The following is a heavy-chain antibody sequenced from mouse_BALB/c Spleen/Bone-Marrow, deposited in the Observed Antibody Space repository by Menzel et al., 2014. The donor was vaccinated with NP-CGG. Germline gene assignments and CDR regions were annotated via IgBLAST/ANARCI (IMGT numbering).Heavy chain of an antibody. CDR3: AKRELGEFDY. CDR2: INPGSGGT. J-gene: IGHJ2*01. D-gene: IGHD4-1*01. Sequence: VQLQQSGAELVRPGTSVKVSCKASGYDFTNYLIEWVKQRPGQGLEWIGVINPGSGGTNYNEMFKGKATLTADKSSSTAYMQLSSLTADDSAVYFCAKRELGEFDYWGQGTTLTVSS. V-gene: IGHV1-54*01. CDR1: GYDFTNYL.